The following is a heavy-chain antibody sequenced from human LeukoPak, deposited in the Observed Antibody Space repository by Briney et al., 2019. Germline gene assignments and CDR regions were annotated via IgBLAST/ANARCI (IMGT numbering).Heavy chain of an antibody. CDR2: IWYDGSNK. CDR3: AKDGSAGGTLFDY. J-gene: IGHJ4*02. Sequence: GGSLRLSCAASGFTFSSYGMHWVRQAPGKGLEWVAVIWYDGSNKYYADSVKGRFTISRDNSKNTLYLQMNSLRAEDTAVYYCAKDGSAGGTLFDYWGQGTLVTVSS. V-gene: IGHV3-33*06. D-gene: IGHD6-13*01. CDR1: GFTFSSYG.